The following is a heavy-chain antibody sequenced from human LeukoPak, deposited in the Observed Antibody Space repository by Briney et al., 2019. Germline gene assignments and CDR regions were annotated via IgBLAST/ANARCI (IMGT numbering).Heavy chain of an antibody. V-gene: IGHV3-23*01. CDR1: GFTFSSYG. CDR2: ISGSGGST. CDR3: AKDYHRYSSGWSIYYYYMDV. Sequence: GGSLRLSCAASGFTFSSYGMSWVRQAPGKGLEWVSAISGSGGSTYYADSVKGRFTISRDNSKNTLYLQMNSLRAEDTAVYYCAKDYHRYSSGWSIYYYYMDVWGKGTTVTVSS. J-gene: IGHJ6*03. D-gene: IGHD6-19*01.